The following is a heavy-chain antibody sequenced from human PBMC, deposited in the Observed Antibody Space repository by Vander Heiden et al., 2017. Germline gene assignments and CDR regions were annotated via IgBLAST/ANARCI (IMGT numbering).Heavy chain of an antibody. CDR1: GFTFSSYW. CDR3: ASSWRQDWYFDL. Sequence: EVQLVASGGGLVQPGGSLRLSCAASGFTFSSYWMSWVRQAPGKGLEWVANIKQDGSEKYYVDSAKGRFTISRDNAKNSLYLQMNSLRAEDTAVYYCASSWRQDWYFDLWGRGTLVTVSS. V-gene: IGHV3-7*01. CDR2: IKQDGSEK. D-gene: IGHD6-13*01. J-gene: IGHJ2*01.